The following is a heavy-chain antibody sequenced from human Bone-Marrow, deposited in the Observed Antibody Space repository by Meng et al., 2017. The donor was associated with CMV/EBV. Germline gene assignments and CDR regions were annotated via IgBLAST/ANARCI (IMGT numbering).Heavy chain of an antibody. CDR2: TYYRSKWYN. CDR3: ARQMGYFDY. D-gene: IGHD5-24*01. Sequence: SQTLSLTCAIPGDSVSSNSAAWNWIRQYPSRGLEWLGRTYYRSKWYNDYAVSVKSRISINPDTSKNQFSLQLNTVMPEDAAVYYCARQMGYFDYWGQGTLVTVSS. V-gene: IGHV6-1*01. J-gene: IGHJ4*02. CDR1: GDSVSSNSAA.